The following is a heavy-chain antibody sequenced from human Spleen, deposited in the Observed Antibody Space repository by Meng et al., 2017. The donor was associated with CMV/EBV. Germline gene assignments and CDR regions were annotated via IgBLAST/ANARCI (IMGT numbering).Heavy chain of an antibody. V-gene: IGHV3-49*04. D-gene: IGHD3-3*01. CDR3: TGRYYDFWSGYHDY. Sequence: GESLKISCTVSGFTFGDYAMGWVRQAPGKGLEWVGFIRSKSNGGTGEYAASVKGRFTISRDDSTSIAYLQMNSLKTEDTAVYYCTGRYYDFWSGYHDYWGQGTLVTVSS. J-gene: IGHJ4*02. CDR2: IRSKSNGGTG. CDR1: GFTFGDYA.